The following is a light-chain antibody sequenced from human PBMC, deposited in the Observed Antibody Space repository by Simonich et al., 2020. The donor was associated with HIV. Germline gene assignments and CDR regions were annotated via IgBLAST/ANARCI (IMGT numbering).Light chain of an antibody. CDR3: QVWDSSSDHPV. V-gene: IGLV3-21*03. Sequence: SYVLTQPPSVSVAPGKTARVSCGGNDIGSKSVHWYQQKPGQAPVLVVYDDSDRPPGIPEPFSGSNSGNTATLTISRVEAGDEADYYCQVWDSSSDHPVFGGGTKLTVL. CDR1: DIGSKS. J-gene: IGLJ3*02. CDR2: DDS.